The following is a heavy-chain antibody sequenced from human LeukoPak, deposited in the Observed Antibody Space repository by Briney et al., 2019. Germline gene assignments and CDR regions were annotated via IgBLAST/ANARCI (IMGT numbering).Heavy chain of an antibody. CDR2: IYYSGST. J-gene: IGHJ6*03. CDR3: AREAGYYYYIDV. D-gene: IGHD6-13*01. V-gene: IGHV4-59*01. CDR1: GGSFSGYY. Sequence: SETLSLTCAVYGGSFSGYYWSWMRQPPGKGLEWIGYIYYSGSTNYNPSLKSRVTISVDTSKNQFSLKLSSVTAADTAVYYCAREAGYYYYIDVWGKGTTVTISS.